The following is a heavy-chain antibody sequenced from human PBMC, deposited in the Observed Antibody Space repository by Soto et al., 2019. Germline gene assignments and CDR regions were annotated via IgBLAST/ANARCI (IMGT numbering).Heavy chain of an antibody. CDR2: IYYSGST. Sequence: PSETLSLTCTVSGGSISSYYWSWIRQPPGKGLEWIGYIYYSGSTNYNPSLKSRVTISVDTSKNQFSLKLSSVTAADTAVYYCAXGQVYYDFWSGPHWFDPWGQGTLVTVSS. V-gene: IGHV4-59*01. CDR1: GGSISSYY. CDR3: AXGQVYYDFWSGPHWFDP. J-gene: IGHJ5*02. D-gene: IGHD3-3*01.